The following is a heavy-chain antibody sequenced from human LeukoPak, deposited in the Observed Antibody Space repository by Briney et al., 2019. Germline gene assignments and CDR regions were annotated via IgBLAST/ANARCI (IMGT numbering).Heavy chain of an antibody. CDR2: IYYSGST. CDR3: ARGYSSSEFIDY. D-gene: IGHD6-6*01. V-gene: IGHV4-30-4*08. CDR1: GGSISSGDYY. Sequence: SETLSLTCIVSGGSISSGDYYWRWIRQPPGKGLEWIGYIYYSGSTYYNPSLKSRVTISVDTSKNQFSLKLSSVTAADTAVYYSARGYSSSEFIDYWGQGTLVTVSS. J-gene: IGHJ4*02.